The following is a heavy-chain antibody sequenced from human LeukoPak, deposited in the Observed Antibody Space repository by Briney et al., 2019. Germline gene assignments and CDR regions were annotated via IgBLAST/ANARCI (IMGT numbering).Heavy chain of an antibody. CDR2: IEYSGST. CDR1: GGSISSSSYY. J-gene: IGHJ4*02. V-gene: IGHV4-39*01. Sequence: PSETLSLTCTVSGGSISSSSYYWGWTRQPPGKGLEWIGSIEYSGSTYYNPSLKSRVTISVDTSKNQFSLKLSSVTAADTAVYYCARALVCSGDFCTWGPNFDYWGQGTLVTVSS. D-gene: IGHD2-21*01. CDR3: ARALVCSGDFCTWGPNFDY.